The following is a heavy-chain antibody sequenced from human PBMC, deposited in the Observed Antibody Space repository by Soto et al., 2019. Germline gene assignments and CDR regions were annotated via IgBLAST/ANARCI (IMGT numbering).Heavy chain of an antibody. CDR2: IYYSGTT. D-gene: IGHD2-15*01. Sequence: QVQLRESGPGLVKPSQTLSLTCTVSGGSINTGGYYWSWIRQHPAKGLEWIGNIYYSGTTDYNPSLKSRVTISIDTSKNQFSLKLTSVTAADTAMYYCARDGDCSGGSCYLGYGLDVWGQGTTVTVSS. CDR3: ARDGDCSGGSCYLGYGLDV. V-gene: IGHV4-31*03. J-gene: IGHJ6*02. CDR1: GGSINTGGYY.